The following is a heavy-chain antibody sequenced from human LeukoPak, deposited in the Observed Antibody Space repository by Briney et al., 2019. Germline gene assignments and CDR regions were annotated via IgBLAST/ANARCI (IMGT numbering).Heavy chain of an antibody. D-gene: IGHD3-10*01. V-gene: IGHV3-20*04. CDR2: INWNGSST. CDR3: ARDVYYYGSGSSAFDI. CDR1: GFTFDDYG. J-gene: IGHJ3*02. Sequence: GGSLRLSCAASGFTFDDYGMSWVRQAPGKGLEWVSGINWNGSSTGYADSVKGRFTISRDNAKNSLYLQMNSLRAEDTALYYCARDVYYYGSGSSAFDIWGQGTMVTVSS.